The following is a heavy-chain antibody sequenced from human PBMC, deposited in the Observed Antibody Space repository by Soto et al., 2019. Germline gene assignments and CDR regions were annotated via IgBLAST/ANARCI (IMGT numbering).Heavy chain of an antibody. D-gene: IGHD3-22*01. Sequence: GESLKISCSASGFTFSSYAMHWVRQAPGKGLEYVSAISSNGGSTYYADSVKGRFTISRDNSKNTLYLQMSSLRAEDTAVYYCVKDRGGGYYDAFDIWGQGTMVTVSS. CDR3: VKDRGGGYYDAFDI. J-gene: IGHJ3*02. CDR1: GFTFSSYA. V-gene: IGHV3-64D*08. CDR2: ISSNGGST.